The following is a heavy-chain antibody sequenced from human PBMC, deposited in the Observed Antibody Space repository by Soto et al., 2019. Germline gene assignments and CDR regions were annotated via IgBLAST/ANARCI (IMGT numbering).Heavy chain of an antibody. CDR1: GGSISGYY. CDR2: IYSDGTT. Sequence: QVQLQESGPGLVKPSETLSLTCIVSGGSISGYYWSWIRQPAGKELEWIGRIYSDGTTNYNPSLKGRGTMLVDTSKKQISLKLTSVTAADTAMYYCARDRGYRSGSFGSWGQGVLVTVSS. V-gene: IGHV4-4*07. CDR3: ARDRGYRSGSFGS. J-gene: IGHJ5*02. D-gene: IGHD5-18*01.